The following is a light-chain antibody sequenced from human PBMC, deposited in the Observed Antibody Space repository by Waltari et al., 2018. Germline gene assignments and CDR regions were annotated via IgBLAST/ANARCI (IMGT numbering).Light chain of an antibody. CDR1: SLKTYY. CDR2: DKN. CDR3: QSRDTTATHVL. Sequence: SSELTQDPAVSVALGQTISITCQGDSLKTYYATWYQQKPGQAPLLVIYDKNARPSGIPGLFSGASSGNTASLTITGAQAEDEADYYCQSRDTTATHVLFGGGTKLTVL. J-gene: IGLJ2*01. V-gene: IGLV3-19*01.